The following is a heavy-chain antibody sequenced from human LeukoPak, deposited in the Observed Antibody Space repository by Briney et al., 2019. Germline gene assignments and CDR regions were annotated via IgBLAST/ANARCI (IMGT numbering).Heavy chain of an antibody. V-gene: IGHV4-31*03. Sequence: SETLSLTCTVSGGSIISGGYYWSWIRQHPGKGLEWIGYIYYSGSTYYNPSLKSRVTISVDTSKNQFSLKLSSVTAADTAVYYCARDRDDSSGYYSLDYWGQGTLVTASS. CDR3: ARDRDDSSGYYSLDY. CDR1: GGSIISGGYY. D-gene: IGHD3-22*01. J-gene: IGHJ4*02. CDR2: IYYSGST.